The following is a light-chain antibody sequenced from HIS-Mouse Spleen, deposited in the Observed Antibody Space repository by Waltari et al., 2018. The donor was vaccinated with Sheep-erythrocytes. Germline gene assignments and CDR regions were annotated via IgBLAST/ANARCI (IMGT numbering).Light chain of an antibody. CDR2: RNN. Sequence: QSVLTQPPSASGTPGQRVTISCSGSSSNIGSNTVNWYQQLPGTAPKLLIYRNNQRPQGVPDRFSGSKSGTSASLAISGLQSEDEADYYCAAWDDSLNGYVFGTGTKVTVL. CDR3: AAWDDSLNGYV. V-gene: IGLV1-44*01. CDR1: SSNIGSNT. J-gene: IGLJ1*01.